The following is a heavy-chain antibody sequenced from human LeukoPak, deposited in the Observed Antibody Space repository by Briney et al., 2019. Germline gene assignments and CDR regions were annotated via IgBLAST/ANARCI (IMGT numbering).Heavy chain of an antibody. J-gene: IGHJ4*02. Sequence: ASVKVSCKASGGTFSSYAISWVRQAPGQGLEWMGGIIPIFGTANYAQKFQGRVTITADESTSTAYMELSSLRSEDTAVYYRARGDGYRSTRPFDYWGQGTLVTVSS. CDR2: IIPIFGTA. CDR3: ARGDGYRSTRPFDY. CDR1: GGTFSSYA. D-gene: IGHD6-13*01. V-gene: IGHV1-69*13.